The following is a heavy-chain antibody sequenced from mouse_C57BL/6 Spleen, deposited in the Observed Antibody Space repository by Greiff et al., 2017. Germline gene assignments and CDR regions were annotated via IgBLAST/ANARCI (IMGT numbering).Heavy chain of an antibody. D-gene: IGHD1-1*01. CDR3: ARDGYYYGSFDY. CDR2: ISDGGSYT. CDR1: GFTFSSYA. Sequence: EVHLVESGGGLVKPGGSLKLSCAASGFTFSSYALSWVRQTPEKRLEWVATISDGGSYTYYPDNVKGRFTIARDNAKNNLYLQMSHLKSEDTAMYYCARDGYYYGSFDYWGQGTTLTVSS. J-gene: IGHJ2*01. V-gene: IGHV5-4*01.